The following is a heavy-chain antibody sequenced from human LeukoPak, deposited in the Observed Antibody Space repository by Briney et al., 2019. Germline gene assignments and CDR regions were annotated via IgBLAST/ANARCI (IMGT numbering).Heavy chain of an antibody. Sequence: PGGSLRLSCAASGFTFGGSWMHWIRQVPGKGLEWVSRISGDGSTTTYADSVKGRFTISRDNAKNTLYLQMNSLRAEDAAVYYCARGGSPFYWGQGSRVTVSS. CDR1: GFTFGGSW. J-gene: IGHJ4*02. V-gene: IGHV3-74*01. D-gene: IGHD3-10*01. CDR2: ISGDGSTT. CDR3: ARGGSPFY.